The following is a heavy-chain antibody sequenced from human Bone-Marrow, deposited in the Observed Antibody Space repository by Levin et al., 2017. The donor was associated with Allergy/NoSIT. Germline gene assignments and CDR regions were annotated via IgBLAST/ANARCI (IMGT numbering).Heavy chain of an antibody. D-gene: IGHD5-18*01. V-gene: IGHV3-9*01. CDR1: GFTFEDDA. Sequence: GGSLRLSCAGSGFTFEDDAMHWVRQAPGKGLEWVSGINWNGATIGYADSVKGRFTISRDNAKNSLYLHMNSLTIEDTAFYYCSNGYSYGYSTHWGQGTLVTVSS. CDR2: INWNGATI. CDR3: SNGYSYGYSTH. J-gene: IGHJ4*02.